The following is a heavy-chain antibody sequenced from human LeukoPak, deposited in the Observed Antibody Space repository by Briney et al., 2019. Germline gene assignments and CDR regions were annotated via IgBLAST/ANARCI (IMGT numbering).Heavy chain of an antibody. CDR3: ARGLWFGESLLSAQDF. CDR1: GYTFTGYY. J-gene: IGHJ4*02. D-gene: IGHD3-10*01. CDR2: INPNSGGT. Sequence: GASVKVSCKASGYTFTGYYMHWVRQAPGQGLEWMGWINPNSGGTNYAQKFQGRVTMTRDTSINTAYMELNRLRSDDTAVYYCARGLWFGESLLSAQDFWGRGTLVTVSS. V-gene: IGHV1-2*02.